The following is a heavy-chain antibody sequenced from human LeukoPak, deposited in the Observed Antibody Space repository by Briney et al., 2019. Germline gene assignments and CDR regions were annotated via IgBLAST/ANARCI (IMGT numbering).Heavy chain of an antibody. D-gene: IGHD3-22*01. J-gene: IGHJ4*02. Sequence: PGGSLRLSCAASGFTFSSYAMSWVRQAPGKGLEWVSAISGSGGSTYYADSVKGRFTISRDNSKNTLYLQMNSLRAEDTAVYYCAKDRRRITMIVVVMGFDYWGQGTLVTVSS. CDR3: AKDRRRITMIVVVMGFDY. CDR2: ISGSGGST. V-gene: IGHV3-23*01. CDR1: GFTFSSYA.